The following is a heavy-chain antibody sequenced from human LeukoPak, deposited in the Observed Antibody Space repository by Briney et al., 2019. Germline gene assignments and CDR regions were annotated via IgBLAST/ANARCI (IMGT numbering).Heavy chain of an antibody. J-gene: IGHJ4*02. CDR1: GFTFNSYA. CDR2: ISGSGGST. V-gene: IGHV3-23*01. D-gene: IGHD4/OR15-4a*01. CDR3: VKDQDRGAYSRFDY. Sequence: GGSLRLSCAASGFTFNSYAMSWVRQAPGKGLEWVSSISGSGGSTYYTDSVKGRFTISRDNSKNTLYLQMNSLRAEGTAVYYCVKDQDRGAYSRFDYWGQGTLVTVSS.